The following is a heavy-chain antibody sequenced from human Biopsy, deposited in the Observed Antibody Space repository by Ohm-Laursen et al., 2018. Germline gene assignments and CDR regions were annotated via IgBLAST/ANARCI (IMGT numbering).Heavy chain of an antibody. J-gene: IGHJ4*02. V-gene: IGHV1-2*02. D-gene: IGHD2-8*01. CDR2: INCKTGAT. CDR3: ARDPLNGHKHFDY. Sequence: SVKVSCKSSSYTFTDYNIHWMRQAPGQGLEWLGYINCKTGATNYAQKFQGTVTMTRDTSKSTAYLALGSLRSADTAIYYCARDPLNGHKHFDYWGQGSLVTVSS. CDR1: SYTFTDYN.